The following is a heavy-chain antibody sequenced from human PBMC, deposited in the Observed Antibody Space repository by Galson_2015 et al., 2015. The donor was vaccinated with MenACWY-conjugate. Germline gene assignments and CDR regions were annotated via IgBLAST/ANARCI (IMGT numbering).Heavy chain of an antibody. CDR2: IIPIFGQA. Sequence: SVKVSCKASGGTFSSYAISWVRQAPGQGLEWMGGIIPIFGQANYAQKFQGRVTITADESTSTAYMELSSLRSEDTAVYYCASTGGNSAYYYYYMDVWGKGTTVTVSS. V-gene: IGHV1-69*13. J-gene: IGHJ6*03. CDR3: ASTGGNSAYYYYYMDV. D-gene: IGHD4-23*01. CDR1: GGTFSSYA.